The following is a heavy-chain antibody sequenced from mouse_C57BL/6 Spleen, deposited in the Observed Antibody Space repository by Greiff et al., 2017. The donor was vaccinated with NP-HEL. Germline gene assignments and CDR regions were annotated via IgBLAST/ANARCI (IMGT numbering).Heavy chain of an antibody. D-gene: IGHD2-4*01. Sequence: QVQLQQPGAELVKPGASVKLSCKASGYTFTSYWMHWVKQRPGQGLEWIGMIHPNSGSTNYNEKFKSKATLTVDKSSSTAYMQLSSLTSEDSAVYYCASPIYYDYDVHYYAMDYWGQGTSVTVSS. CDR1: GYTFTSYW. J-gene: IGHJ4*01. CDR3: ASPIYYDYDVHYYAMDY. CDR2: IHPNSGST. V-gene: IGHV1-64*01.